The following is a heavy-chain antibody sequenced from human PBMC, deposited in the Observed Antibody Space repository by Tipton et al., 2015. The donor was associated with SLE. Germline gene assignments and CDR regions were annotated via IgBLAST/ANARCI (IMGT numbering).Heavy chain of an antibody. CDR1: GGSISSYY. V-gene: IGHV4-59*01. CDR3: ARDPGRYDFGPYGMDV. J-gene: IGHJ6*02. D-gene: IGHD3-3*01. Sequence: TLSLTCTVSGGSISSYYWSWIRQPPGKGLERIGYIFYSGSTNYNSSLKSRVTISVDTSKNQFSLKLSSVTAADTAVYYCARDPGRYDFGPYGMDVWGQGTTVTVSS. CDR2: IFYSGST.